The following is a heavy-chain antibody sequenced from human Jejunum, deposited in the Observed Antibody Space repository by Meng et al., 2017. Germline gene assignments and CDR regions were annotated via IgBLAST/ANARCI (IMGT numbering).Heavy chain of an antibody. J-gene: IGHJ6*02. CDR3: ARALKVAKMPFFYYSMDV. CDR1: GGSISGGGYY. Sequence: LRLSCTVSGGSISGGGYYWTWIRQRPGKGLEWIGYIYYSGTTYNPSLKSRLSISLDTSKSHFSLNLTSVIAADSAVYYCARALKVAKMPFFYYSMDVWGQGTTVTVSS. CDR2: IYYSGT. D-gene: IGHD2/OR15-2a*01. V-gene: IGHV4-31*03.